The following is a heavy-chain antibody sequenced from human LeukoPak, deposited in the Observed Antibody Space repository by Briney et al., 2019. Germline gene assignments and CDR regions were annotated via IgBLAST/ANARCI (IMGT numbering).Heavy chain of an antibody. CDR1: GFTFSTYT. D-gene: IGHD4-17*01. CDR2: ISGSGGYT. CDR3: TKSSEDGDWYFDL. Sequence: GGSLRLSCAASGFTFSTYTVSWVRQPPGKGLEWVSAISGSGGYTYYADSVKGRFTLSRDNSKNTLYLQMNSLRAEDTAVYYCTKSSEDGDWYFDLWGRGTLVTVSS. V-gene: IGHV3-23*01. J-gene: IGHJ2*01.